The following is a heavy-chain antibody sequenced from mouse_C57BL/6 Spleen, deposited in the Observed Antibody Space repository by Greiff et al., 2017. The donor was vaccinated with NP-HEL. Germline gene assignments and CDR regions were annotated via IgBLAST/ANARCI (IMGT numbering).Heavy chain of an antibody. V-gene: IGHV1-52*01. D-gene: IGHD1-1*01. J-gene: IGHJ2*01. CDR1: GYTFTSYW. CDR2: IDPSDSET. Sequence: QVQLQQPGAELVRPGSSVKLSCKASGYTFTSYWMHWVKQRPIQGLEWIGNIDPSDSETHYNQKFKDKATLTVDKSSSTAYMQLSSLTSEDSAVYYCAREIHGSSSYWGQGTTLTVSS. CDR3: AREIHGSSSY.